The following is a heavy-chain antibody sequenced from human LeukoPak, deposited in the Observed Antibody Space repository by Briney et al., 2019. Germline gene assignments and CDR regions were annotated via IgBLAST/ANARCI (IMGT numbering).Heavy chain of an antibody. V-gene: IGHV3-30*04. J-gene: IGHJ4*02. D-gene: IGHD4-23*01. Sequence: GGSLRLSCAASGFTFSSYAMHWVRQAPGKGLEWVAVISYDGSNKYYADSVKGRFTISRDNSKNTLYLQMNSLRAEDTAVYYCAPHSGHDYGGVSGYWGQGTLVTVSS. CDR3: APHSGHDYGGVSGY. CDR1: GFTFSSYA. CDR2: ISYDGSNK.